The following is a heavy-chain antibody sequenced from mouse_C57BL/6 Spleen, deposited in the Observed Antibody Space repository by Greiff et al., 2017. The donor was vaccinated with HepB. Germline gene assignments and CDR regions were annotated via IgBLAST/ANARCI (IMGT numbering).Heavy chain of an antibody. Sequence: QVQLQQPGTELVKPGASVKLSCKASGYTFTSYWMHWVKQRPGQGLEWIGNINPSNGGTNYNEKFKSKATLTVDKSSSTAYMQHRSLTSEDSAVYYCARPITTVVATGYFDYWGQGTTLTVSS. V-gene: IGHV1-53*01. CDR2: INPSNGGT. J-gene: IGHJ2*01. CDR1: GYTFTSYW. CDR3: ARPITTVVATGYFDY. D-gene: IGHD1-1*01.